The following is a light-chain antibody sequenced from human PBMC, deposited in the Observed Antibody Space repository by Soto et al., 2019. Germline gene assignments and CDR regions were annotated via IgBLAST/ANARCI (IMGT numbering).Light chain of an antibody. CDR2: GAS. CDR3: HQYNNWPPWT. J-gene: IGKJ1*01. CDR1: QSVSSSY. V-gene: IGKV3-20*01. Sequence: EIVLTQSPGTLSLSPGERATLSCRASQSVSSSYLAWYQQKPGQAPRLLIYGASSRATGIPDRFSGSGSGTDFTLTISRLEPEDYAVYYCHQYNNWPPWTFGQGTKVDIK.